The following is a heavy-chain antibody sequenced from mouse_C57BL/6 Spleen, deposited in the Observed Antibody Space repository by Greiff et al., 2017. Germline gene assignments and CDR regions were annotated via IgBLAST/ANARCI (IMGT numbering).Heavy chain of an antibody. D-gene: IGHD3-2*02. V-gene: IGHV1-42*01. CDR1: GYSFTGYY. J-gene: IGHJ2*01. Sequence: EVKLQESGPELVKPGASVKISCKASGYSFTGYYMNWVKQSPEKSLEWIGEINPSTGGTTYNQKFKAKATLTVDTSSSTAYMQLKSLTSEGSAVYYCARGNSSSPYYFDYWGKGTTLTVSS. CDR3: ARGNSSSPYYFDY. CDR2: INPSTGGT.